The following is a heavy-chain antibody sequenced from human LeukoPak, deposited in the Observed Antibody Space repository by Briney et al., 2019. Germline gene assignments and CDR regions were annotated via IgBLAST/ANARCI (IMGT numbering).Heavy chain of an antibody. J-gene: IGHJ3*02. V-gene: IGHV3-7*01. Sequence: GGSLRLSCAASGFTFSSYWMSWVRQAPGKGLEWVANIKQDGSEKYYVYSVKGRFTISRDNTKNSLYLQMNSLRAEDTSVYYCASTYVVVTAVHDAFHIWGQGTMVTVSS. CDR1: GFTFSSYW. CDR3: ASTYVVVTAVHDAFHI. CDR2: IKQDGSEK. D-gene: IGHD2-21*02.